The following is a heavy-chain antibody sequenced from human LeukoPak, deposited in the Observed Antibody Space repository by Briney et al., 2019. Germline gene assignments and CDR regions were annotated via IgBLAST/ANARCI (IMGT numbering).Heavy chain of an antibody. J-gene: IGHJ4*02. CDR3: ARPTWLVYCSGGNCYRDY. V-gene: IGHV3-11*04. D-gene: IGHD2-15*01. CDR1: RFTFSDCY. Sequence: GGSLRLSCAAARFTFSDCYMSWVRQAPGKGLEWVSYIGGSGSPIYYADSVKGRFTLSRDNAKNSLYLHMNSLRVEDTAVYYCARPTWLVYCSGGNCYRDYWGQGTLVTVSS. CDR2: IGGSGSPI.